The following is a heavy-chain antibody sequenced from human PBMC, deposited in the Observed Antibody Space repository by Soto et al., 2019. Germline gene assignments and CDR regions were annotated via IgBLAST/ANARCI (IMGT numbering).Heavy chain of an antibody. CDR1: GFTFSSYA. CDR2: ISYDGSNK. Sequence: PGGSLRLSCAASGFTFSSYAMHWVRQAPGKGLEWVAVISYDGSNKYYADSVKGRFTISRDSSKNTLYLQMNSLRAEDTAVYYCARVLVAVAGTVFDYWGQGTLVTVSS. V-gene: IGHV3-30-3*01. D-gene: IGHD6-19*01. CDR3: ARVLVAVAGTVFDY. J-gene: IGHJ4*02.